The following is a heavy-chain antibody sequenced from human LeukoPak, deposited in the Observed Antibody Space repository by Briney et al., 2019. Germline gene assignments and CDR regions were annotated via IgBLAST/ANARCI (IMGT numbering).Heavy chain of an antibody. CDR2: INSDGSST. CDR1: GFTFSSYW. Sequence: GGSLRLSCAASGFTFSSYWMHWVRQAPGKGLVWVSRINSDGSSTSYADSVKGRFTISRDNAKNTLYLQMNSLRAEDTAVYYCATYWRDSSGYYDRKNDYWGQGTLVTVSS. CDR3: ATYWRDSSGYYDRKNDY. D-gene: IGHD3-22*01. V-gene: IGHV3-74*01. J-gene: IGHJ4*02.